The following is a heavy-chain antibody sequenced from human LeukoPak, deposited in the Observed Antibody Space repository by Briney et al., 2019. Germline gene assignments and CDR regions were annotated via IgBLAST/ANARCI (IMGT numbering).Heavy chain of an antibody. CDR1: GGSISSYY. J-gene: IGHJ4*02. D-gene: IGHD3-22*01. CDR2: IYYSGST. CDR3: ARGTAIYDSSGYRY. Sequence: SETLSLTCTVSGGSISSYYWSWIRQPPGKGLEWIGYIYYSGSTNYNPSLKSRVTISVDTSKNQFSLKLSSVTAADTAVYYCARGTAIYDSSGYRYWGQGTLVTVSS. V-gene: IGHV4-59*12.